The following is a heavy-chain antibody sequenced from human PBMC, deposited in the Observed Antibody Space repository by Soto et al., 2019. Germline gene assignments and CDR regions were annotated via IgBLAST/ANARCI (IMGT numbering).Heavy chain of an antibody. J-gene: IGHJ4*02. V-gene: IGHV3-15*07. CDR1: GFTFSNAW. D-gene: IGHD2-15*01. CDR2: IKSKTDGGTA. Sequence: GGSLRLSCAASGFTFSNAWMNWVRQAPGKGLEWVGRIKSKTDGGTADYAAPVKGRFTISKDDSKNTLYLQMNSLKTEDTALYYCTTVKPVAGSFDYWGQGTRVTVSS. CDR3: TTVKPVAGSFDY.